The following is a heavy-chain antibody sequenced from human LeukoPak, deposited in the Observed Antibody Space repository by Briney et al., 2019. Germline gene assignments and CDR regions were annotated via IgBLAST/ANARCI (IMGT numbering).Heavy chain of an antibody. CDR3: ARDLGSGHKERRDGDY. Sequence: HPGGSLRLSCAASGFTFTNYWIHWVRQAPGKGLVWVSRINSDGSSTIYADSVKGRFTISRGNARNTLYLQMNSLTAEDTAVYYCARDLGSGHKERRDGDYWGQGTLVTVSS. D-gene: IGHD6-19*01. CDR1: GFTFTNYW. CDR2: INSDGSST. J-gene: IGHJ4*02. V-gene: IGHV3-74*01.